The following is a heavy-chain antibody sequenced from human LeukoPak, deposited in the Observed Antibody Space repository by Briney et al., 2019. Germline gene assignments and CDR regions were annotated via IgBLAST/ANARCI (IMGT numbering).Heavy chain of an antibody. CDR1: GFIFRDYY. J-gene: IGHJ4*02. CDR2: INQDGSEI. D-gene: IGHD4-11*01. V-gene: IGHV3-7*01. Sequence: PGGSLRLSCAASGFIFRDYYMSWIRQAPGKGLEWVANINQDGSEIYYVDSVKGRFIISRDNAKNSLYLQMNSLRAEDTAVYYCASYSDWNVRDLFDYWGQGALVAVSS. CDR3: ASYSDWNVRDLFDY.